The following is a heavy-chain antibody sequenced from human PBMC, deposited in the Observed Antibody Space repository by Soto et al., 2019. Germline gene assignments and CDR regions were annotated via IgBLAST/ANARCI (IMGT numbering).Heavy chain of an antibody. Sequence: ASVKVSCKASGYPFTSYYMHWVRQAPGQGLEWMGIINPSDATTYYPQRFQGRVTMTRDTSTSTAYMELRSLRSDDTAVYYCAREHGYGDYDSGYWG. J-gene: IGHJ4*01. V-gene: IGHV1-46*01. D-gene: IGHD4-17*01. CDR2: INPSDATT. CDR1: GYPFTSYY. CDR3: AREHGYGDYDSGY.